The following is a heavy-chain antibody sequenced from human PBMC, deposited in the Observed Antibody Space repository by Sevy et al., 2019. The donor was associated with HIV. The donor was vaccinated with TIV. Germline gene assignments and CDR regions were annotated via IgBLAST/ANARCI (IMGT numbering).Heavy chain of an antibody. CDR3: ASQRGGYGRLYYFDS. V-gene: IGHV3-48*01. CDR2: ISDSSATI. CDR1: GFTYS. Sequence: GGSLRLSCVASGFTYSMNWVRQAPGKGLEWVSYISDSSATIHYADSVKGRFTISRDNAKNSLYLQMNTLRAEDTAVYYCASQRGGYGRLYYFDSWGQGPLVTVSS. J-gene: IGHJ4*02. D-gene: IGHD5-12*01.